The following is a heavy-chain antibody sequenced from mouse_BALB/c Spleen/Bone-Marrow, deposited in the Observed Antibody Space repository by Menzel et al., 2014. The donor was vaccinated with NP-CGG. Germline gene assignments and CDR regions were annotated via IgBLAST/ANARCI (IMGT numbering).Heavy chain of an antibody. Sequence: QLQQSGPGLVKPSQSLSLTCSVTGYSITSGYYWNWIRQFPGNKLEWMGYISYDGSNNYNPSLKNRISITRDTSKNQFFLKLNSVTTEDTATYYCARGGYDGRGFAYWGQGTLVTVSA. CDR2: ISYDGSN. J-gene: IGHJ3*01. CDR1: GYSITSGYY. CDR3: ARGGYDGRGFAY. V-gene: IGHV3-6*02. D-gene: IGHD2-14*01.